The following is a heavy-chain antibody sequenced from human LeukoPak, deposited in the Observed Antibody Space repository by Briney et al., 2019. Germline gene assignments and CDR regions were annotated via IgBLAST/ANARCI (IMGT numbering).Heavy chain of an antibody. Sequence: GALRLSCTASGFTFSSYAMSWVRQAPGKGLEWVSAISGSGGSTYYADSVKGRFTISRDNSKNTLYLQMNSLRAEDTAVYYCAKDYSGWRGYFDYWGQGTLVTVSS. CDR2: ISGSGGST. D-gene: IGHD6-19*01. CDR3: AKDYSGWRGYFDY. V-gene: IGHV3-23*01. J-gene: IGHJ4*02. CDR1: GFTFSSYA.